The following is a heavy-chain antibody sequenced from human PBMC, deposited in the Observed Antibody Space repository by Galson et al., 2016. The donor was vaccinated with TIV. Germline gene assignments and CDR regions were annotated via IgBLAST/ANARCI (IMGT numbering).Heavy chain of an antibody. D-gene: IGHD4-23*01. Sequence: LRLSCAASGLTFNNYAMSWVRQAPGKGLEWVSGISGSGGVTYFADSVKGRFTISRDNSKNTLYLQLNSLRAEDTAVYYCAKRINYGGDAFENWGQGTMVTVSS. CDR2: ISGSGGVT. J-gene: IGHJ3*02. CDR3: AKRINYGGDAFEN. CDR1: GLTFNNYA. V-gene: IGHV3-23*01.